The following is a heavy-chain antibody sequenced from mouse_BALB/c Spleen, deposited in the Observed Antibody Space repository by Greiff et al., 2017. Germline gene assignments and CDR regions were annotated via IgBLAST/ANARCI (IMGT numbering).Heavy chain of an antibody. Sequence: DVKLVESGGGLVQPGGSRKLSCAASGFTFSSFGMHWVRQAPEKGLEWVAYISSGSSTIYYADTVKGRFTISRDNPKNTLFLQMTSLRSEDTAMYYCARSGYYGSSWYFDDWGAGTTVTVSS. CDR3: ARSGYYGSSWYFDD. CDR1: GFTFSSFG. D-gene: IGHD1-1*01. J-gene: IGHJ1*01. V-gene: IGHV5-17*02. CDR2: ISSGSSTI.